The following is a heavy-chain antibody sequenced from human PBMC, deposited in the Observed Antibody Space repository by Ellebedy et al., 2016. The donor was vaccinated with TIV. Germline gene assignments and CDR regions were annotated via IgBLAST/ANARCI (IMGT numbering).Heavy chain of an antibody. Sequence: GESLKISCAASGFTFSSFGMYWVRQAPGKGLEGLAFIRYDGSTTYYADSVKGRFTISRDNSKNKLFLQMNSLRPEDTAPYYCAKDGIASTYDYWGQGTLVTGSS. D-gene: IGHD6-13*01. CDR3: AKDGIASTYDY. CDR1: GFTFSSFG. V-gene: IGHV3-30*02. J-gene: IGHJ4*02. CDR2: IRYDGSTT.